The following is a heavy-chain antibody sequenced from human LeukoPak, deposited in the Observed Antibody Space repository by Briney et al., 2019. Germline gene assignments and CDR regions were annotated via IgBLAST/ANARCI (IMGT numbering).Heavy chain of an antibody. D-gene: IGHD1-26*01. Sequence: SETLSLTCTVSGGSISSYYWRWIRQPPGKGLEWIGYIYYSGSTNYNPSLKSRVTISVDTSKNQFSLKLSSVTAADTAVYYRARLMSGSYGEGGYYYYYGMDVWGQGTTVTVSS. V-gene: IGHV4-59*08. CDR3: ARLMSGSYGEGGYYYYYGMDV. CDR2: IYYSGST. CDR1: GGSISSYY. J-gene: IGHJ6*02.